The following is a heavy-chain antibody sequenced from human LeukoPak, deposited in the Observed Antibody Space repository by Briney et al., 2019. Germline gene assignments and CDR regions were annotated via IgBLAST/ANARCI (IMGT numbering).Heavy chain of an antibody. CDR3: ARAAIAVAVDQYYYYGMDV. D-gene: IGHD6-19*01. CDR2: IIPILGIA. CDR1: GGTFSSYA. V-gene: IGHV1-69*04. Sequence: ASVKVSCKASGGTFSSYAISWVRQAPGQGLEWMGRIIPILGIANYAQKFQGRVTITADKSTSTAYMELSSLRSEDTAVYYCARAAIAVAVDQYYYYGMDVWGQGTTVTVSS. J-gene: IGHJ6*02.